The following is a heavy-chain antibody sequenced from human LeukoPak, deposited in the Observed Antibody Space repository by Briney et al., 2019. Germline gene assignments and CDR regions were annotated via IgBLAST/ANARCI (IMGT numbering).Heavy chain of an antibody. CDR1: GFTFSSYS. D-gene: IGHD7-27*01. V-gene: IGHV3-21*01. J-gene: IGHJ4*02. Sequence: TGGSLRLSCAASGFTFSSYSMNWVRQAPGKGLEWVSSISSSSSYIYYADSVKGRFTISRDNAKNSLYLQMNSLRAEDTAVYYCARDLSGDRAHFDYWGQGTLVTVSS. CDR3: ARDLSGDRAHFDY. CDR2: ISSSSSYI.